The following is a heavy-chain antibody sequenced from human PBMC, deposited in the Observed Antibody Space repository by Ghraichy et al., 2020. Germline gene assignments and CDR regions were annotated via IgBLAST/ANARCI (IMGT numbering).Heavy chain of an antibody. CDR2: IKSKTDGGTT. CDR1: GFTFSNAW. Sequence: CAASGFTFSNAWMSWVRQAPGKGLEWVGRIKSKTDGGTTDYAAPVKGRFTISRDDSKNTLYLQMNSLKTEDTAVYYCTTESGYDYWFDPWGQGTLVTVSS. D-gene: IGHD5-12*01. CDR3: TTESGYDYWFDP. J-gene: IGHJ5*02. V-gene: IGHV3-15*01.